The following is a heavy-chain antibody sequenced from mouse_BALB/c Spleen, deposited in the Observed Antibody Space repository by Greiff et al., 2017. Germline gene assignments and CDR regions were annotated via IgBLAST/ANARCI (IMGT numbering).Heavy chain of an antibody. J-gene: IGHJ4*01. CDR1: GFTFSSYA. Sequence: EVKLVESGGGLVKPGGSLKLSCAASGFTFSSYAMSWVRQTPEKRLEWVASISSGGSTYYPDSVKGRFTISRDNARNILYLQMSSLRSEDTAMYYCARGFYDGYYDAMDYWGQGTSVTVSS. CDR3: ARGFYDGYYDAMDY. D-gene: IGHD2-3*01. V-gene: IGHV5-6-5*01. CDR2: ISSGGST.